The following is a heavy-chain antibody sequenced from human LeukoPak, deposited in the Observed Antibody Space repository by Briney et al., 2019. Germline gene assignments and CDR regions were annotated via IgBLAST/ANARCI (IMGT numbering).Heavy chain of an antibody. CDR2: IIPIFGTA. J-gene: IGHJ6*04. Sequence: ASVKVSCKASGGTFSSYAISWVRQAPGQGLEWMGGIIPIFGTANYAQKFQGRVTITADESTSTAYMELSSLRSEDTAVYYCARNPPPHDCYSTSCYLYYGKDLWGKGTTVTVSS. V-gene: IGHV1-69*13. CDR1: GGTFSSYA. CDR3: ARNPPPHDCYSTSCYLYYGKDL. D-gene: IGHD2-2*01.